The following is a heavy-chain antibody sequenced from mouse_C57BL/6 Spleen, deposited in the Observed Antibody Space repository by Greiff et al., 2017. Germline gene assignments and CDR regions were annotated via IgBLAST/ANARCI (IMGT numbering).Heavy chain of an antibody. J-gene: IGHJ2*01. Sequence: QVQLQQSGAELMKPGASVKLSCKASGYTFTSYWMHWVKQRPGQGLEWIGRILPSDCDTNYNQKFKGKATLTADTSSNTAYMQLSSLTSEDSAVYDCARFTYDSGSSALDYWGQGTTVTVSS. D-gene: IGHD1-1*01. CDR2: ILPSDCDT. CDR3: ARFTYDSGSSALDY. V-gene: IGHV1-74*01. CDR1: GYTFTSYW.